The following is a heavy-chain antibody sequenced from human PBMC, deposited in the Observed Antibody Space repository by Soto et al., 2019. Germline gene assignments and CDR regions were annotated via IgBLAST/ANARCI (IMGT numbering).Heavy chain of an antibody. CDR1: DASVWSDSYF. D-gene: IGHD1-26*01. J-gene: IGHJ4*02. CDR3: ARIVVGVTVDL. V-gene: IGHV4-61*01. Sequence: QVQLRESGPGLLKPSETLSLTCTVSDASVWSDSYFWTWIRQPPGKGLEWIAYISHTGDTNYNPSLKSRVTMSIDTSRNQFSLTVPSVTAADTAVYFCARIVVGVTVDLWGQGSLVTVSS. CDR2: ISHTGDT.